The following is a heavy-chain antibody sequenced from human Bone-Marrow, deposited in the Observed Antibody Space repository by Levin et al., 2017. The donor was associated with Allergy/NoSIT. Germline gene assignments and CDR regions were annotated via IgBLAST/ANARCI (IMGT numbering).Heavy chain of an antibody. D-gene: IGHD6-19*01. CDR3: ARERSMAVAAFGY. V-gene: IGHV3-30*04. CDR1: GFTFSSYT. Sequence: GESLKISCVASGFTFSSYTMYWVRQAPGKGLEWVATISNAGIDKNYEDSLKGRFTISRDNSKNTLFLEMNSLGVEDTAVYYCARERSMAVAAFGYWGQGTLVTVSS. CDR2: ISNAGIDK. J-gene: IGHJ4*02.